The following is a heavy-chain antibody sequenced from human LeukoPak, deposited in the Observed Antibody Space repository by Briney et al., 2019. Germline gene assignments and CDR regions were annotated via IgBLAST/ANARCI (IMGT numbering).Heavy chain of an antibody. Sequence: ASVKVSCKASGYTFTSYDINWVRQATGQGLEWMGWMNPNSGNTGYAQKFQGRVTITRNTSISTAYMELSSLRSEDTAVYYCARGRSVRYFDWYYYYYYMDVWGKGTTVTVSS. CDR3: ARGRSVRYFDWYYYYYYMDV. V-gene: IGHV1-8*03. J-gene: IGHJ6*03. CDR2: MNPNSGNT. CDR1: GYTFTSYD. D-gene: IGHD3-9*01.